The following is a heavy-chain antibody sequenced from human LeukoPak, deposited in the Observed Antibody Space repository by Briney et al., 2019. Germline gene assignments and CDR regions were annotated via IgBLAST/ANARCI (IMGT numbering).Heavy chain of an antibody. J-gene: IGHJ6*03. CDR2: IYSAAST. CDR3: ARVRRALRALPSYYYYYMDV. CDR1: GFTVSTNY. V-gene: IGHV3-66*02. D-gene: IGHD3-9*01. Sequence: GGSLRLSCAASGFTVSTNYMTWVRQAPGKGLEWVSVIYSAASTDYADSVKGRFTLSRDKSTNTMYLQMNSLTTEDTSVYYCARVRRALRALPSYYYYYMDVWGKGTTVTVSS.